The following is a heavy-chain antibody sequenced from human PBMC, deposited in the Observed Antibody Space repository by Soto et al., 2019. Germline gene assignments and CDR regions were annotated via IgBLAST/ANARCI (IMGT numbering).Heavy chain of an antibody. V-gene: IGHV1-8*01. CDR3: ARRLPLGYCTNGVCYTWFDP. J-gene: IGHJ5*02. CDR1: GYTFTSYD. D-gene: IGHD2-8*01. Sequence: ASVKVSCKASGYTFTSYDINWVRQATGQGLEWMGWMNPNSGNTGYAQKFQGRATMTRNTSISTAYMELSSLRSEDTAVYYCARRLPLGYCTNGVCYTWFDPWGQGTLVTVSS. CDR2: MNPNSGNT.